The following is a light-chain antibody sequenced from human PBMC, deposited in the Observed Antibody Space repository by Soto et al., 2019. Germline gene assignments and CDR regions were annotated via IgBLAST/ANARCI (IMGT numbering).Light chain of an antibody. CDR1: SSDVGGYNY. J-gene: IGLJ1*01. CDR3: SSYAGSNNLYV. CDR2: EVS. Sequence: QSGLTQPPSASGSPGQSVTISCTGTSSDVGGYNYVSWYQQHPGKAPKLMIYEVSKRPSGVPDRFSGSKSGNTASLTVSGLQAEDEADYYCSSYAGSNNLYVFGTGTRSP. V-gene: IGLV2-8*01.